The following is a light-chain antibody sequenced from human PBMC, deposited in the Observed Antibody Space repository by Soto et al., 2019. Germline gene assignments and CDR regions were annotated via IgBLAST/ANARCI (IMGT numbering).Light chain of an antibody. CDR2: SNN. J-gene: IGLJ1*01. V-gene: IGLV1-44*01. CDR1: SSNIETNT. CDR3: AAWDDSLNGYV. Sequence: QSVLTQPPSASATPGQRVTISCSGSSSNIETNTVNWYQQLPGTAPKLLIYSNNQRPSEVPDRFSGSKSGTSASLAISGLQSEDDADYYCAAWDDSLNGYVFGTGTKVTVL.